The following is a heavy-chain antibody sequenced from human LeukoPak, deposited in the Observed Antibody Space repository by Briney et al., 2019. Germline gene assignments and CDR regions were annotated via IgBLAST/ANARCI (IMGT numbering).Heavy chain of an antibody. J-gene: IGHJ3*02. CDR2: VYYSGST. D-gene: IGHD4/OR15-4a*01. CDR1: GGSISSSGYY. V-gene: IGHV4-39*01. Sequence: SETLSLTCTVSGGSISSSGYYWGWIRQAPGKGRDWIATVYYSGSTYYNPSLKSRTTISVDTSKNQFSLKLRSVTAADTAVYYCARHRVRDGPTWDAFDIWGQGTMVTVSS. CDR3: ARHRVRDGPTWDAFDI.